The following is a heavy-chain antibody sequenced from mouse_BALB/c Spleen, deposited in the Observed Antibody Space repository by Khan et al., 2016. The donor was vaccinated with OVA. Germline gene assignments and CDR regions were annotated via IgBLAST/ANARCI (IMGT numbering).Heavy chain of an antibody. D-gene: IGHD3-1*01. CDR3: ARWATGYFDV. CDR1: GYTFTNYW. V-gene: IGHV1-63*02. CDR2: IYPGGTYT. Sequence: QVQLQQSGAELIRPGTSVKISCKASGYTFTNYWLGWVKQRPGHGLEWIGDIYPGGTYTNYNEKFRGKATLTADTSSSTAYMQLSSPTSEDSAVCVCARWATGYFDVWGAGTTVTVSS. J-gene: IGHJ1*01.